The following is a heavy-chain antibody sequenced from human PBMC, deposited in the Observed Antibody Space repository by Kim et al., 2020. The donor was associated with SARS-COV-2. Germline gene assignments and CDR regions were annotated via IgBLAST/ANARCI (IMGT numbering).Heavy chain of an antibody. J-gene: IGHJ4*02. CDR2: IKQDDSEK. V-gene: IGHV3-7*03. D-gene: IGHD6-6*01. Sequence: GGSLRLSCTASGFTFSNYWMSWVRQAPGKGLEWVANIKQDDSEKYYVDSLKGRFTISRDNAKNSLYLQMNSLKAEDTAVYYCARVAARDFDYWGQGTLVTVSS. CDR1: GFTFSNYW. CDR3: ARVAARDFDY.